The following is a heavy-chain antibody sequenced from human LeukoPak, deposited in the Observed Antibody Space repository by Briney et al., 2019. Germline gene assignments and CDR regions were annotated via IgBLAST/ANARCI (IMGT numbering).Heavy chain of an antibody. Sequence: SETLSLTCAVYGGSFSGYYWSWIRQPPGKGLEWIGYIYYSGSTNYNPSLKSRVTISVDTSKNQFSLKLSSVTAADTAVYYCARAGDSSSWYFDYWGQGTLVTVSS. V-gene: IGHV4-59*01. CDR1: GGSFSGYY. CDR2: IYYSGST. J-gene: IGHJ4*02. CDR3: ARAGDSSSWYFDY. D-gene: IGHD6-13*01.